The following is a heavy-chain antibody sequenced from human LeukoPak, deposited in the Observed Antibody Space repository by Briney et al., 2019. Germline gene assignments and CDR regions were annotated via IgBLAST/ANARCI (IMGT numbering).Heavy chain of an antibody. Sequence: SETLSLTCAVYGGSLSGYYWSWIRQPPGKGLEWIGEINHSGSTNYNPSLKSRVTISVDTSKNQFSLKLSSVTAADTAVYYCARGGSTGWSPGLFYYFDYWGQGTLVTVSS. CDR2: INHSGST. CDR3: ARGGSTGWSPGLFYYFDY. D-gene: IGHD1-26*01. J-gene: IGHJ4*02. V-gene: IGHV4-34*01. CDR1: GGSLSGYY.